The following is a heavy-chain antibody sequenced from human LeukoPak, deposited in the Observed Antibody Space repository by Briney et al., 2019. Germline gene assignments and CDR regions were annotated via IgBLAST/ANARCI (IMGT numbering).Heavy chain of an antibody. CDR1: GGSFSGYY. D-gene: IGHD3-10*01. Sequence: SETLSLTCAVYGGSFSGYYWSWIRQPPGKGLEWIGEINHSGSTNYNPSLKSRVTISVDTSKNQFSLKLSSVTAADTAVYYCATRSYYYGSDLDDYWGQGTLVTVSS. CDR2: INHSGST. CDR3: ATRSYYYGSDLDDY. J-gene: IGHJ4*02. V-gene: IGHV4-34*01.